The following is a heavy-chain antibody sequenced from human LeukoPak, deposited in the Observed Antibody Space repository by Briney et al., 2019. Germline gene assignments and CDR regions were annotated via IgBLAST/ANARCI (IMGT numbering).Heavy chain of an antibody. Sequence: AGGSLRLSCAASGFTFSSYSMNWVRQAPGKGLEWVSSISSSSSYIYYADSVKGRFTISRDNAKNSLYLQMNSLRVEDTAVYFCARLSSWVFEIWGQGTMATVSS. V-gene: IGHV3-21*01. CDR1: GFTFSSYS. D-gene: IGHD3-16*01. CDR3: ARLSSWVFEI. CDR2: ISSSSSYI. J-gene: IGHJ3*02.